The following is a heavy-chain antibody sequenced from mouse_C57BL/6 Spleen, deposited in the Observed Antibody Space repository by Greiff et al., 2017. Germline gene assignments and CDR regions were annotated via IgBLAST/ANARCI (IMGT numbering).Heavy chain of an antibody. CDR2: IYPRSGNT. Sequence: VKLMESGAELARPGASVKLSCKASGYTFTSYGISWVKQRTGQGLEWIGEIYPRSGNTYYNEKFKGKATLTSDTSSSTAYMQLSSLTSEDSAIYFCAREGTGDYWGQGTTLTVSS. V-gene: IGHV1-81*01. CDR1: GYTFTSYG. CDR3: AREGTGDY. J-gene: IGHJ2*01. D-gene: IGHD3-3*01.